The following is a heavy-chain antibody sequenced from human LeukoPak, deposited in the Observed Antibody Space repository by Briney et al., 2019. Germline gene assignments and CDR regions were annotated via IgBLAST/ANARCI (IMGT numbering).Heavy chain of an antibody. V-gene: IGHV4-31*03. CDR2: IYYSGST. J-gene: IGHJ4*02. Sequence: SETLSLTCTVSGGSISSSSYYWGWIRQPPGKGLEWIGYIYYSGSTYYNPSLKSRVTISVDTSKNQFSLKLSSVTAADTAVYYCARAMSGCFDYWGQGTLVTVSS. CDR1: GGSISSSSYY. CDR3: ARAMSGCFDY. D-gene: IGHD1-26*01.